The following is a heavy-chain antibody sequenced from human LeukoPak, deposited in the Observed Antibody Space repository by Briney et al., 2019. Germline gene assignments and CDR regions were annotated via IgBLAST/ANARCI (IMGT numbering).Heavy chain of an antibody. CDR1: DGSISSYY. Sequence: SETLSLTCTVSDGSISSYYWSWIRQPAGKGREWIGRIYTSGSTNYNPSLKSRVTMSVDTSKNQFSLKLSSVTAADTAVYYCARDFVVVPADILPYYYYYMDVWGKGTTVTVSS. D-gene: IGHD2-2*01. CDR2: IYTSGST. J-gene: IGHJ6*03. CDR3: ARDFVVVPADILPYYYYYMDV. V-gene: IGHV4-4*07.